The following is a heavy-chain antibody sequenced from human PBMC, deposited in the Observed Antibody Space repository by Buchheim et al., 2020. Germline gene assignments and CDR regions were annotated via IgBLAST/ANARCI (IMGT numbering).Heavy chain of an antibody. CDR2: IYTSGST. D-gene: IGHD5-18*01. CDR1: GGSISSGSYY. CDR3: ARGRIQLWYYGMDV. Sequence: QAQLQESGPGLVKPSQTLSLTCTVSGGSISSGSYYWSWIRQPAGKGLEWIGRIYTSGSTNYNPSLKSRVTMSVDTSKNQFSLKLSSVTAADTAVYYCARGRIQLWYYGMDVWGQGTT. V-gene: IGHV4-61*02. J-gene: IGHJ6*02.